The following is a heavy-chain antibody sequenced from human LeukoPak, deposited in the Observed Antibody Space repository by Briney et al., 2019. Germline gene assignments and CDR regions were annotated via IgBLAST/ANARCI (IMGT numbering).Heavy chain of an antibody. CDR3: ARVREIAVAGTAGY. D-gene: IGHD6-19*01. CDR1: VYTFTAHY. Sequence: ASLSVSSTPSVYTFTAHYIHCVRQAPGPGVRWMGWINPNSGGTNYAQKFQGRVTMTRDTSISTAYMELRRLRSDDTAVYYCARVREIAVAGTAGYWGRGTLVTVSS. V-gene: IGHV1-2*02. CDR2: INPNSGGT. J-gene: IGHJ4*02.